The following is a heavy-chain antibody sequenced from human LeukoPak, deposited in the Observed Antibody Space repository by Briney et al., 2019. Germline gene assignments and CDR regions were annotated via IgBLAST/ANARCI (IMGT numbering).Heavy chain of an antibody. Sequence: GGSLRLSCAASGLIFSSYAMSWVRQAPGKGLEWVSSVSGSGKNTYYADSAKGRFTISRDNSKNTLHLQMNSLRAEDTAVYFCAKDLNGYYKAIDYWGQGTLVTVSS. CDR1: GLIFSSYA. CDR2: VSGSGKNT. J-gene: IGHJ4*02. D-gene: IGHD3-9*01. CDR3: AKDLNGYYKAIDY. V-gene: IGHV3-23*01.